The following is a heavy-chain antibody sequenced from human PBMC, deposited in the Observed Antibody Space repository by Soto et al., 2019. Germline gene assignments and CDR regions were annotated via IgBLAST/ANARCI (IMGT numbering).Heavy chain of an antibody. CDR3: ARGDYGDSLGRYYMDV. V-gene: IGHV1-2*04. J-gene: IGHJ6*03. D-gene: IGHD4-17*01. Sequence: QVQLVQSGAEVKKPGASVKVSCKASGYTFTGYYMHWVRQAPGQGLEWMGWINPNSGGTNYAQKFQGWVTMARDTSISTAYMELGRLRSDDTAVYYCARGDYGDSLGRYYMDVWGKGTTVTVSS. CDR2: INPNSGGT. CDR1: GYTFTGYY.